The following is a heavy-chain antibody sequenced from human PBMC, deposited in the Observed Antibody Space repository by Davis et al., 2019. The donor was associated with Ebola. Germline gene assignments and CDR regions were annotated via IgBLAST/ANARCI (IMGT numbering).Heavy chain of an antibody. V-gene: IGHV1-69*04. D-gene: IGHD1-7*01. CDR1: GGTFSSYA. CDR3: ARDGLELRPYYYGMDV. J-gene: IGHJ6*02. CDR2: IIPILGIA. Sequence: AASVKVSCKASGGTFSSYAISWVRQAPGQGLEWMGRIIPILGIANYAQKFQGRVTITADKSTSTAYMELSSLRSEDTAVYYCARDGLELRPYYYGMDVWGQGTTVTVSS.